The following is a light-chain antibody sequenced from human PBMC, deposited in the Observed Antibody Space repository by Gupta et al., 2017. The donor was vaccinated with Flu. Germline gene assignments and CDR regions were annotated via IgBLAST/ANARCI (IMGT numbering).Light chain of an antibody. CDR2: FAS. CDR1: LSLVTY. V-gene: IGKV1-39*01. Sequence: GDRVTLTCRTSLSLVTYLNWYQHKPGKAPKLLIYFASSLQSGVPSRFSGSGYGTDFTLTITDLQPEDFATYYCQQHFTSPYTFGQGTRLEIK. J-gene: IGKJ2*01. CDR3: QQHFTSPYT.